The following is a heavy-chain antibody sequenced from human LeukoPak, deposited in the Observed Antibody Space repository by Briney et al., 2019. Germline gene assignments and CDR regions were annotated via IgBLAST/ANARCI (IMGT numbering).Heavy chain of an antibody. V-gene: IGHV1-8*03. J-gene: IGHJ4*02. CDR2: MNPNSGNT. CDR1: GYTFTSYD. D-gene: IGHD1-26*01. CDR3: ARGPRWDPHFDY. Sequence: ASVKVSCKASGYTFTSYDINWVRQATGQGLEWMGWMNPNSGNTGYAQKFQGRVTITRNTSISTAYMELSRLRSDDTAVYYCARGPRWDPHFDYWGQGTLVTVSS.